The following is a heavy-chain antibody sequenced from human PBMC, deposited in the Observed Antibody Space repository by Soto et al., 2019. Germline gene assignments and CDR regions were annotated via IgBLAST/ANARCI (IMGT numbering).Heavy chain of an antibody. CDR2: ISSSSSYI. Sequence: EVQLVESGGGLVKPGGSLRLSCAASGFTFSSYSMTWVRQAPGKGLEWVSAISSSSSYIYYADSVKGRFTISRDNAKNSLYLQMTSLRAEDTAVYYCARDSPICRYSSGCSFDYLGQGTLVTVSS. CDR1: GFTFSSYS. V-gene: IGHV3-21*01. CDR3: ARDSPICRYSSGCSFDY. D-gene: IGHD6-19*01. J-gene: IGHJ4*02.